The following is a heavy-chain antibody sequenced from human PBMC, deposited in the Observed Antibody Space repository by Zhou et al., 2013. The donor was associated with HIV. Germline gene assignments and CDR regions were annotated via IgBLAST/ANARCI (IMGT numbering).Heavy chain of an antibody. CDR2: IIPIFGTA. V-gene: IGHV1-69*14. Sequence: QVQLVQSGAEVKKPGSSVKVSCKASGGTFSSYAISWVRQAPGQGLEWMGGIIPIFGTANYAQKFQGRLSITADKSTGTTYMELSSLTSYDTAVYYCARDQPKPYYYDSRGYYYRGHNWFDPGAREPWSPSPQ. J-gene: IGHJ5*02. CDR3: ARDQPKPYYYDSRGYYYRGHNWFDP. CDR1: GGTFSSYA. D-gene: IGHD3-22*01.